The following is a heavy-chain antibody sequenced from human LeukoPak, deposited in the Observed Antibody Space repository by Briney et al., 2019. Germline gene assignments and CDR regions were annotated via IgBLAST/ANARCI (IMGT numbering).Heavy chain of an antibody. CDR3: AKGTVRSCSGPSCYPLDS. V-gene: IGHV3-23*01. J-gene: IGHJ4*02. CDR2: VTDTGGNT. Sequence: GGSLRLSCAASGFTFSSYAMAWVRQAPVKGLEWLSVVTDTGGNTYHADSVKGRFTISRDNSKNTVYLEMNSLRVEDTAVYYCAKGTVRSCSGPSCYPLDSWGQGTLVTVSS. CDR1: GFTFSSYA. D-gene: IGHD2-15*01.